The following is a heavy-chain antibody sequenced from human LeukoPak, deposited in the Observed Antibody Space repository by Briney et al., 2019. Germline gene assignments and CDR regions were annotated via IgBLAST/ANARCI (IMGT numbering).Heavy chain of an antibody. CDR1: GFTLSSYE. V-gene: IGHV3-48*03. J-gene: IGHJ3*01. CDR3: GRGGSSDYNYNAFGV. D-gene: IGHD3-22*01. Sequence: GGSLGLSCAASGFTLSSYEMNWVRQGPGKGLEWVSYISISGSTIYYADSVNGRFTISRDIAKNSLYLQMNSLRPEDTAVYYCGRGGSSDYNYNAFGVWGRGTRVTVSS. CDR2: ISISGSTI.